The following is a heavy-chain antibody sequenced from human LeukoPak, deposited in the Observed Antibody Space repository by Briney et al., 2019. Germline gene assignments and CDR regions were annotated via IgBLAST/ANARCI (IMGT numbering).Heavy chain of an antibody. J-gene: IGHJ5*02. V-gene: IGHV4-59*08. CDR2: MFYTGST. CDR3: ARHSSITGGRLSGYWLDP. Sequence: SSETLSLTCTVSGSSINNYYWSWIRQPPGRGLEWIAYMFYTGSTNYNPSLKSRVTISVDTSKNQVSLKLSSVTAADTAVYYCARHSSITGGRLSGYWLDPWGQGTLVTVSS. D-gene: IGHD7-27*01. CDR1: GSSINNYY.